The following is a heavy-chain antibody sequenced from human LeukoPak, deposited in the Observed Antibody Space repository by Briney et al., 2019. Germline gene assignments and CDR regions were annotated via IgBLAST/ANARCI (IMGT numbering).Heavy chain of an antibody. CDR2: INSDGSST. CDR1: GFTFSNYW. Sequence: GGSLRLSCATSGFTFSNYWMHWVRQPPGKGLVWVSHINSDGSSTRYADSVKGRFTISRDNAKNTVHLQMNSLRAEDTAVYYCAKVGSSGLEGYYYGMDVWGQGTTVTVSS. CDR3: AKVGSSGLEGYYYGMDV. D-gene: IGHD3-22*01. J-gene: IGHJ6*02. V-gene: IGHV3-74*01.